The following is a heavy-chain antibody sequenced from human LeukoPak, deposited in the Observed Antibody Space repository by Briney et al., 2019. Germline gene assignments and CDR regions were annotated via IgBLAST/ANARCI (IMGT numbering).Heavy chain of an antibody. Sequence: SVKVSCKASGYTFTSYDINWVRQAPGQGLEWMGGIIPIFGTANYAQKFQGRVTITADESTSTAYMELSSLRSEDTAVYYCARDPGVDYGDYAQDYWGQGTLVTVSS. CDR1: GYTFTSYD. D-gene: IGHD4-17*01. CDR2: IIPIFGTA. CDR3: ARDPGVDYGDYAQDY. V-gene: IGHV1-69*13. J-gene: IGHJ4*02.